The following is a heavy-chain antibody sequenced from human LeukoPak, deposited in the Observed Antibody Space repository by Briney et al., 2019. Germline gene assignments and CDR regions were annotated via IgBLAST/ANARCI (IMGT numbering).Heavy chain of an antibody. V-gene: IGHV1-46*01. CDR2: INPSGGST. CDR3: ARDLESLIAADHWFDP. J-gene: IGHJ5*02. CDR1: GYTFTSYY. Sequence: GASVKVSCKASGYTFTSYYMHWVRQAPGQGLEWMGIINPSGGSTSYAQKFQGRVTMTRDMSTSTVYMELSSPRSEDTAVYYCARDLESLIAADHWFDPWGQGTLVTVSS. D-gene: IGHD6-13*01.